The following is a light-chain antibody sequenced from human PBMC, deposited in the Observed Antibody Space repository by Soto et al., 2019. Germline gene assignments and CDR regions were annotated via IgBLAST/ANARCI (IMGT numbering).Light chain of an antibody. CDR1: KLGNKY. J-gene: IGLJ2*01. CDR2: QDS. V-gene: IGLV3-1*01. Sequence: SYELTQPPSVSVSPGQTASFTCSGDKLGNKYASWYQQKPGQSPVLVIYQDSKRPSGIPERFSGSNSGNTATLTISGTQAMDEADYYCQAWDSSTDVVFGRGTKVTVL. CDR3: QAWDSSTDVV.